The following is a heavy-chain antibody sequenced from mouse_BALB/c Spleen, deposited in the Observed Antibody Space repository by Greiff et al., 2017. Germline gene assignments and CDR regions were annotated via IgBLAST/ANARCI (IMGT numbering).Heavy chain of an antibody. D-gene: IGHD1-1*01. Sequence: EVQLQQSGAELVRPGALVKLSCKASGFNIKDYYMHWVKQRPEQGLEWIGWIDPENGNTIYDPKFQGKASITADTSSNTAYLQLSSLTSEDTAVYYCARSGGYYGFAYWGQGTLVTVSA. J-gene: IGHJ3*01. V-gene: IGHV14-1*02. CDR2: IDPENGNT. CDR1: GFNIKDYY. CDR3: ARSGGYYGFAY.